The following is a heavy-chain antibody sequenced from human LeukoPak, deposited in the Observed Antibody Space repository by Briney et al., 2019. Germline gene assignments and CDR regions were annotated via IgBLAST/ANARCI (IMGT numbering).Heavy chain of an antibody. D-gene: IGHD6-19*01. V-gene: IGHV1-3*01. Sequence: GASVKVSCKASGYTFTSYAMHWVRQAPGQRLEWMGWINAGNGNTKYSQKFQGRVTITRDTSASTAYMELSSLRSEDTAVYYCSIAVAGTRHYYYGMDVWGQGTTVTVSS. CDR3: SIAVAGTRHYYYGMDV. CDR2: INAGNGNT. CDR1: GYTFTSYA. J-gene: IGHJ6*02.